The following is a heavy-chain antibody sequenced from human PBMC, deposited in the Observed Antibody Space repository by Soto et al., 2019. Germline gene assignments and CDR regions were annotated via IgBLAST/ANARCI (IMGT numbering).Heavy chain of an antibody. Sequence: ASVNVSCKGSGYTFTSYAVHWVRQAPGQGLEWMGIINLSADRTSYAQKFQGRFTVTMDTSTSTVYMELGSLRSEDTAVYYCVRDPSSGYRSFDYWGQGTLVTVSS. J-gene: IGHJ4*02. D-gene: IGHD3-22*01. CDR3: VRDPSSGYRSFDY. CDR2: INLSADRT. V-gene: IGHV1-46*03. CDR1: GYTFTSYA.